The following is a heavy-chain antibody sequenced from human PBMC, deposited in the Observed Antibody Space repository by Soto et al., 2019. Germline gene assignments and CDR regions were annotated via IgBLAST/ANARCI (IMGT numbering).Heavy chain of an antibody. CDR1: GDTFRSYV. Sequence: QVQAVQSGAEVKKPGSSVKVSCKASGDTFRSYVISWVRQAPGQGLEWMGRIIPIFGTADYAQKFQGRVTITADESTSTAYMELSSLRSEDTAVYYCARESGRTRGMDVWGQGTTITVSS. D-gene: IGHD2-8*01. J-gene: IGHJ6*02. V-gene: IGHV1-69*18. CDR2: IIPIFGTA. CDR3: ARESGRTRGMDV.